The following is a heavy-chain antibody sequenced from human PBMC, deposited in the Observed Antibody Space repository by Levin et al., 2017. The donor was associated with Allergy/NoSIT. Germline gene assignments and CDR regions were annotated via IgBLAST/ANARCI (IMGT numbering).Heavy chain of an antibody. V-gene: IGHV5-51*01. CDR2: IYPADSET. CDR1: AYTFSPYW. D-gene: IGHD6-19*01. J-gene: IGHJ4*02. Sequence: GGSLRLSCKASAYTFSPYWIGWVRQTPGKGLEWMGIIYPADSETRYSPSFPGQVTTSVDKSISTAYLQWSSLKASDTAMYYCARLERKEKYNNGGGYDYWGQGTLVTVSS. CDR3: ARLERKEKYNNGGGYDY.